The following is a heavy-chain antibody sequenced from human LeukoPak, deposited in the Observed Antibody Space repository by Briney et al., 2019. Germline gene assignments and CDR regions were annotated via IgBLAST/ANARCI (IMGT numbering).Heavy chain of an antibody. CDR1: GFTFSSYG. CDR3: ARDSRTPWYSSSWLFVHYMDV. D-gene: IGHD6-13*01. CDR2: IWYDGSNK. J-gene: IGHJ6*03. V-gene: IGHV3-33*01. Sequence: HPGGSLRLSCAASGFTFSSYGMHWVRQAPGKGLEWVAVIWYDGSNKYYADSVKGRFTISRDNAKNSLYLQMNSLRAEDTALYYCARDSRTPWYSSSWLFVHYMDVWGKGTTVTVSS.